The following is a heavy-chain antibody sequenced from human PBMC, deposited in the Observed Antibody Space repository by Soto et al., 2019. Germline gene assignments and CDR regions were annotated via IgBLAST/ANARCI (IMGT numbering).Heavy chain of an antibody. D-gene: IGHD3-22*01. CDR2: ISGSGGST. CDR1: GFTFSSYA. CDR3: AKGGSVDTMIVVVIPTADFDL. V-gene: IGHV3-23*01. J-gene: IGHJ2*01. Sequence: GGSLRLSCAASGFTFSSYAMSWVRQAPGKGLEWVSAISGSGGSTYYADSVKGRFTISRDNSKNTLYLQMNSLRAEDTAVYYCAKGGSVDTMIVVVIPTADFDLWGRGTLVTVSS.